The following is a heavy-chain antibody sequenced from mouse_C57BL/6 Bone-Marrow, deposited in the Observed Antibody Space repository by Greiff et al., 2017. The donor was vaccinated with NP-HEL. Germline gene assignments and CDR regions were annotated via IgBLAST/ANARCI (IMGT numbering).Heavy chain of an antibody. CDR1: GYSFTSYY. J-gene: IGHJ2*01. D-gene: IGHD1-1*01. CDR3: ARSGYYGSSYNY. V-gene: IGHV1-66*01. CDR2: IYPGSGNT. Sequence: QVHVKQSGPELVKPGASVKISCKASGYSFTSYYIHWVKQRPGQGLEWIGWIYPGSGNTKYIEKFKGKATLTADTSSSTAYMQLSSLTSEDSAVYYCARSGYYGSSYNYWGQGTTLTVSS.